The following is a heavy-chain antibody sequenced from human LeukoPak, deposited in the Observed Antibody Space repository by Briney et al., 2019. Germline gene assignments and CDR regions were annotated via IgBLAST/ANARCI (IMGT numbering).Heavy chain of an antibody. CDR1: GLTFSSYW. J-gene: IGHJ4*02. V-gene: IGHV3-66*01. CDR2: IYSGGDT. CDR3: AKERNLEIAVAGTIFDY. Sequence: GGSLRFSCAASGLTFSSYWMHWVRQAPGKGLEWVSVIYSGGDTYYADSVKGRFTISRDDSKNMIYLEMSSLKAEDTAVYYCAKERNLEIAVAGTIFDYWGEGTLVTVSS. D-gene: IGHD6-19*01.